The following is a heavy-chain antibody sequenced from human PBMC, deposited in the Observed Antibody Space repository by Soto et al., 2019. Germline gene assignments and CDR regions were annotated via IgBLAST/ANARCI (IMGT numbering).Heavy chain of an antibody. D-gene: IGHD2-2*01. CDR1: GGTFSSYT. Sequence: QVQLVQSGAEVKKPGSSVKVSCKASGGTFSSYTISWVRQAPGQGLEWMGRIIPILGIANYAQKFQGRVTITADKSTSPAYMELSSLRSEDTAVYYCARDRRTPGPNYYYYYYMDVWGKGTTVTVSS. CDR2: IIPILGIA. CDR3: ARDRRTPGPNYYYYYYMDV. J-gene: IGHJ6*03. V-gene: IGHV1-69*08.